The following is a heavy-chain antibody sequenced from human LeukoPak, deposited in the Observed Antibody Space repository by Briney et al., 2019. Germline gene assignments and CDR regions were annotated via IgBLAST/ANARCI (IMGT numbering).Heavy chain of an antibody. Sequence: GGSLRLSCAASGFILSSFAMTWVRQAPGKGLEWVSSISGSGGSTYHADSVKGRFTISRDNSKNTLYLQMNSLSAGDTAVYYCARAPGNGGNSGWLDAFDIWGQGTMVTVSS. D-gene: IGHD4-23*01. CDR1: GFILSSFA. J-gene: IGHJ3*02. CDR3: ARAPGNGGNSGWLDAFDI. CDR2: ISGSGGST. V-gene: IGHV3-23*01.